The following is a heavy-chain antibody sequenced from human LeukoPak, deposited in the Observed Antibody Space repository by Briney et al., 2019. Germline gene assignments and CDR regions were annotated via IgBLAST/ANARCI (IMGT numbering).Heavy chain of an antibody. CDR3: ARVARHYDILTGYYPIYYYYYMDV. CDR2: IIPIFGTA. Sequence: GASVKVSCKASGGTFSSYAISWARQAPGQGLEWMGGIIPIFGTANYAQKFQGRVTITTDESTSTAYMELSSLRSEDTAVYYCARVARHYDILTGYYPIYYYYYMDVWGKGTTVTVSS. CDR1: GGTFSSYA. D-gene: IGHD3-9*01. J-gene: IGHJ6*03. V-gene: IGHV1-69*05.